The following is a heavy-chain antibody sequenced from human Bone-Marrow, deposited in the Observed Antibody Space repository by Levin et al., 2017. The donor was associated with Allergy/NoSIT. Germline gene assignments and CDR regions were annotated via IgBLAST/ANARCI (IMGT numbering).Heavy chain of an antibody. Sequence: PGGSLRLSCAASGFIFSSYAINWVRQAPGKGLEWVSGISGSGGSTYYTDSVKGRFTISRDNSQNTLYLQMNSLRGDDTAVYYCAKRSPDAVGPHTGGLFDIWGQGTMVTVSS. CDR2: ISGSGGST. V-gene: IGHV3-23*01. CDR1: GFIFSSYA. CDR3: AKRSPDAVGPHTGGLFDI. J-gene: IGHJ3*02. D-gene: IGHD3-10*01.